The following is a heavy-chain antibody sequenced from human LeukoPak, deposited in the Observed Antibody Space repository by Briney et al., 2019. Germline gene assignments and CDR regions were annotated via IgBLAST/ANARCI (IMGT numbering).Heavy chain of an antibody. D-gene: IGHD5-18*01. Sequence: PSETLSLTCTVSGYSISSGYYWGWIRQPPGKGLEWIGSIYHSGSTYYNPSLKSRVTISVDTSKNQFSLKLSSVTAADTAVYYCAREDTAMVTADYWGQGTLVTVSS. CDR3: AREDTAMVTADY. V-gene: IGHV4-38-2*02. CDR1: GYSISSGYY. CDR2: IYHSGST. J-gene: IGHJ4*02.